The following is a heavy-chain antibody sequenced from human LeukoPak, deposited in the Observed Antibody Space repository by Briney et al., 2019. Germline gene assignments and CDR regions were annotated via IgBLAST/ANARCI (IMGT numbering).Heavy chain of an antibody. CDR1: GFTFSSYS. J-gene: IGHJ4*02. V-gene: IGHV3-48*01. CDR3: ARGTLRWLAPFDY. CDR2: ISSSSSTI. Sequence: GGSLRLSCAASGFTFSSYSMNWVRQAPGKGLEWVSYISSSSSTIYYADSVKGRFTISRDNAKNSLYLQMNSLRAEDTAVYYCARGTLRWLAPFDYWGQGTLATVSS. D-gene: IGHD6-19*01.